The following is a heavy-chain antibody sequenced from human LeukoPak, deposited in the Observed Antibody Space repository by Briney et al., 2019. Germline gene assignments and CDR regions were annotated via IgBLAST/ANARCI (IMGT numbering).Heavy chain of an antibody. CDR3: ARRIAVAGWYYFDY. J-gene: IGHJ4*02. CDR2: MKPDGSEK. V-gene: IGHV3-7*01. CDR1: GFTFSSYW. Sequence: GGSLRLSCAVSGFTFSSYWMSWVRQAPGKGLEWVANMKPDGSEKYYVDSVKGRFTISRDSSKNSLYLQMNSLRAEDTAVYYCARRIAVAGWYYFDYWGQGTLVTVSS. D-gene: IGHD6-19*01.